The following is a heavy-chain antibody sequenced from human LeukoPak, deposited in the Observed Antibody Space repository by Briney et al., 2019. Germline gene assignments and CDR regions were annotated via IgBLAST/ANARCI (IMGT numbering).Heavy chain of an antibody. CDR1: GFTFSAST. Sequence: GGSLRLSCVASGFTFSASTMHWVRQAPGKGLEWVAVLSYDGFTQYYADSVKGRFTISRDNSKNTLYLQMNSLRPEDTAVYHCARIADYGSGFELWGQGTLVTVSS. D-gene: IGHD3-10*01. J-gene: IGHJ4*02. CDR3: ARIADYGSGFEL. CDR2: LSYDGFTQ. V-gene: IGHV3-30*04.